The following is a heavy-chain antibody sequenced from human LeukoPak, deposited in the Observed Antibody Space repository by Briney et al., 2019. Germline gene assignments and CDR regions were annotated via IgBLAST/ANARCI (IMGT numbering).Heavy chain of an antibody. V-gene: IGHV1-18*01. CDR2: ISNYNGNT. D-gene: IGHD4-17*01. J-gene: IGHJ4*02. Sequence: ASVKVSCKASGYMFSNYGITWVRQAPGQGLEWMGWISNYNGNTNYAQRFQGRVSMTTDTSTTTVYMELTSLRSDDTAVYYCARGPTSVNLGFWGQGTLVTVSS. CDR3: ARGPTSVNLGF. CDR1: GYMFSNYG.